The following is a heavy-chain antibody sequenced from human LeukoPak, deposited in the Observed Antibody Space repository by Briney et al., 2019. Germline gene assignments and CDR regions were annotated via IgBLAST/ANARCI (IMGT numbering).Heavy chain of an antibody. CDR1: GFTFDDYA. J-gene: IGHJ4*02. CDR2: ISWNSGSI. Sequence: PGGSLRLSCAASGFTFDDYAMHWVRQAPGKGLEWVSGISWNSGSIGYADSVKGRFTISRDNAKNSLYLQMNSLRAEDTALYYCAKDRGRGSYFDYLPHYFDYWGQGTLVTVSS. V-gene: IGHV3-9*01. CDR3: AKDRGRGSYFDYLPHYFDY. D-gene: IGHD3-9*01.